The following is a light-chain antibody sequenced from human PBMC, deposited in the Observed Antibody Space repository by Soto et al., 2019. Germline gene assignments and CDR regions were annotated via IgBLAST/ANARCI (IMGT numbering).Light chain of an antibody. J-gene: IGLJ2*01. Sequence: QSALTQPRSVSGSPGQSVTISCTGTSNDVGGYDYVSWYQQYPGKSPTYILYDVTKRPSGVPDRFSGSKSGNTASLTISGLHADDEADYYCCSYAGNYTFFGGGTNVTVL. V-gene: IGLV2-11*01. CDR2: DVT. CDR3: CSYAGNYTF. CDR1: SNDVGGYDY.